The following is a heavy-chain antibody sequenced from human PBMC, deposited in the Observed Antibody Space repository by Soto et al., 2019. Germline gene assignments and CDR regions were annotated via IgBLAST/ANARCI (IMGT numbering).Heavy chain of an antibody. D-gene: IGHD3-22*01. J-gene: IGHJ4*02. CDR1: GFTFSSYA. V-gene: IGHV3-23*01. CDR2: ISGSGGST. CDR3: AARGGIGYDSSGQFDY. Sequence: PGGSLRLSCAASGFTFSSYAMSWVRQAPGKGLEWVSAISGSGGSTYYADSVKGRFTISRDNSKNTLYLQMNSLRAEDTAVYYCAARGGIGYDSSGQFDYWGQGTLVTVSS.